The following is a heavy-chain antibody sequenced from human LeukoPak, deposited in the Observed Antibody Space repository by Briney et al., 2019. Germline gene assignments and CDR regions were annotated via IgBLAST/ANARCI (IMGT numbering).Heavy chain of an antibody. CDR3: AKDRSGPPRAYYYDSSGLDY. Sequence: PGGSLRLSCAASGFTFDNYGMSWVRQAPGKGLEWVSAISGSAGFTYYADSVTGRFTISRDNSKNTLYLQMNSLRAEDTAVYYCAKDRSGPPRAYYYDSSGLDYWGQGTLVTVSS. CDR1: GFTFDNYG. CDR2: ISGSAGFT. D-gene: IGHD3-22*01. V-gene: IGHV3-23*01. J-gene: IGHJ4*02.